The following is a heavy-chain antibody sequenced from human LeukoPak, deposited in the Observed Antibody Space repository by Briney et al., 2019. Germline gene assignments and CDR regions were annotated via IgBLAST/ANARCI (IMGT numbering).Heavy chain of an antibody. CDR2: IWYDGRDK. J-gene: IGHJ4*02. V-gene: IGHV3-30*02. CDR1: GFTFSGCG. D-gene: IGHD5-18*01. CDR3: AKDPYSYGYYSDS. Sequence: GGSLRLSCAASGFTFSGCGMHWVRQAPGKGLEWVAFIWYDGRDKYYADSVKGQFTISRDNSKNTLYLQMNSLRAEDTAVYYCAKDPYSYGYYSDSWGQGTLVTVSS.